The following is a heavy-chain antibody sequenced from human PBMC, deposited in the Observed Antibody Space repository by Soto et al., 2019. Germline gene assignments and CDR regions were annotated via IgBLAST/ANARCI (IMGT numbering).Heavy chain of an antibody. Sequence: SETLSLTCTVSGGSISSYYWSWIRQPPGKGLEWIGYIYYSGSTNYNPSLKSRVTISVGTSKNQFSLKLRSVTAADTAVYYCARKKEVLTGFGRVVWFDPWGQGTLVTVSS. CDR3: ARKKEVLTGFGRVVWFDP. V-gene: IGHV4-59*08. D-gene: IGHD3-9*01. CDR1: GGSISSYY. J-gene: IGHJ5*02. CDR2: IYYSGST.